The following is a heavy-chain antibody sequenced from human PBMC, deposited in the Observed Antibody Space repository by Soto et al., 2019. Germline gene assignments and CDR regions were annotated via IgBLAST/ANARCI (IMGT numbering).Heavy chain of an antibody. CDR2: IYYSGST. Sequence: SETLSLTCTVSGGSISSYYWSWIRQPPGKGLEWIGYIYYSGSTNYNPSLKSRVTISVDTSKNQFSLKLSSVTAADTAVYYCARVEYYDSIDINWFDPWGQGTLVTVSS. J-gene: IGHJ5*02. CDR3: ARVEYYDSIDINWFDP. V-gene: IGHV4-59*01. CDR1: GGSISSYY. D-gene: IGHD3-22*01.